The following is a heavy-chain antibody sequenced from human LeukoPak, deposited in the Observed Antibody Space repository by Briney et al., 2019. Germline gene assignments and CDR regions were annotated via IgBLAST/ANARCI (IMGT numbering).Heavy chain of an antibody. CDR1: GGSFSGYY. CDR2: INHSGST. V-gene: IGHV4-34*01. Sequence: MSSETLSLTCAVYGGSFSGYYWSWIRQPPGKGLEWIGEINHSGSTNYNPSLKSRVTISVDTSKNQFSLKLSSVTAADTAVYYCAGGSAYWGQGTLVTVSS. J-gene: IGHJ4*02. CDR3: AGGSAY.